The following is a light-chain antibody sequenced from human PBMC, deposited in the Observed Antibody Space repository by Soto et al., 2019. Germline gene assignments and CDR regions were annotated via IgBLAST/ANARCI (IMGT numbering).Light chain of an antibody. CDR2: DAS. CDR1: QGISSY. CDR3: QQLNGYLALT. J-gene: IGKJ4*01. Sequence: DIQLTQSPSLLSASVGDRVTITCRASQGISSYLAWYQQKPGKAPKLLIYDASTLKRGVPSRFSGSGSGTEFTLTISSLQHEDFATYYCQQLNGYLALTFGGGTTVEIK. V-gene: IGKV1-9*01.